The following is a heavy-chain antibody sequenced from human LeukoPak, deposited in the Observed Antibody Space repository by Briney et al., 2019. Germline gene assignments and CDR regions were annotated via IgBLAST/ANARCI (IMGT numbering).Heavy chain of an antibody. J-gene: IGHJ4*02. CDR2: MYSTGST. Sequence: PSETLSLTCTVSGGSISDYYWSWIRQPPGKELEWIAYMYSTGSTNSNPSLRRRVTISLHTSKNQFSLKLSSVTAADTAVHYCAGDRRGVTGNDYWGQGTLVTVSS. D-gene: IGHD3-10*01. V-gene: IGHV4-59*01. CDR3: AGDRRGVTGNDY. CDR1: GGSISDYY.